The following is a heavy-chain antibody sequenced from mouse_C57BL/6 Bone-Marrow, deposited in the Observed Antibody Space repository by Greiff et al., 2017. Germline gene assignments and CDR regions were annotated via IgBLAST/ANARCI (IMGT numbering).Heavy chain of an antibody. CDR3: AREADEYYGRSDGYFEG. Sequence: QVQLQQSGAELARPGASVKMSCKASGYTFTSYTMHWVKQRPGQGLEWIGYINPSSGYTKYNQKFKDKATLTADKSSSTAYMQLSSLTAEDSAVYYGAREADEYYGRSDGYFEGWGTGTTVTVSS. V-gene: IGHV1-4*01. CDR1: GYTFTSYT. CDR2: INPSSGYT. J-gene: IGHJ1*03. D-gene: IGHD1-1*01.